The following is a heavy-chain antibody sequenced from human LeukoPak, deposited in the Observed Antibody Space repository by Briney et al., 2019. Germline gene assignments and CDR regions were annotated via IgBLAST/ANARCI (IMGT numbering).Heavy chain of an antibody. CDR1: GGSISSSY. J-gene: IGHJ4*02. CDR2: VYTRGSP. D-gene: IGHD3-10*01. CDR3: ARGTLISFGHQAHAFDH. V-gene: IGHV4-4*07. Sequence: SETLSLTCTVSGGSISSSYWSWIRQSPGKGLEWIGRVYTRGSPNYNPSLQSRITLSIDKSRNQFSLKLTSVTAADTAVYYCARGTLISFGHQAHAFDHWGQGTLVTVSS.